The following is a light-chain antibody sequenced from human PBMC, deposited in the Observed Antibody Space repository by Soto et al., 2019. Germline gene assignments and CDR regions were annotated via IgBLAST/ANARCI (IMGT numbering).Light chain of an antibody. CDR1: SSDVGGYNY. Sequence: QSALTQPASVSGSPGQSITISCTGTSSDVGGYNYVSWYQQHPGKAPKLMIYDVNNRPSGVSNRFSGSKSGNTAPLTISGLQAEDEGEYYCSSYTSSITLVFGGGTKVTVL. J-gene: IGLJ2*01. V-gene: IGLV2-14*01. CDR2: DVN. CDR3: SSYTSSITLV.